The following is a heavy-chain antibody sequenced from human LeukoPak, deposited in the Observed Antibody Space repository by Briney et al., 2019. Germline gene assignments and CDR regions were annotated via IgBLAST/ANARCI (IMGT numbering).Heavy chain of an antibody. D-gene: IGHD3-22*01. Sequence: ASVKVSCKASGYTFTSYAMHWVRQAPGQRLEWMGWINAGNGNTKYSQKFQGRVTITRDTSASTAYMGLSSLRSEDTAVYYCARSSGYYLPNFDYWGQGTLVTVSS. CDR2: INAGNGNT. V-gene: IGHV1-3*01. CDR1: GYTFTSYA. CDR3: ARSSGYYLPNFDY. J-gene: IGHJ4*02.